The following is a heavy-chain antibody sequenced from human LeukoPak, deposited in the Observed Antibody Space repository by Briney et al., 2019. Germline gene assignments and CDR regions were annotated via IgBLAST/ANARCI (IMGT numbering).Heavy chain of an antibody. V-gene: IGHV3-72*01. D-gene: IGHD2-21*02. CDR2: TRNKANSYTT. CDR1: GFTFSDHY. Sequence: GGSLSLSCAASGFTFSDHYMDWVRQAPGKGLEWVGRTRNKANSYTTEYAASVKGRFTISRDDSKNSLYLQMNSLKTEDTAVYYCAREIVVVTASIYYYYYGMDVWGQGTTVTVSS. J-gene: IGHJ6*02. CDR3: AREIVVVTASIYYYYYGMDV.